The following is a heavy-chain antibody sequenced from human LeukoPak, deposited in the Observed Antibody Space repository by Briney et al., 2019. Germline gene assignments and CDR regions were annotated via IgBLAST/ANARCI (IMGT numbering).Heavy chain of an antibody. V-gene: IGHV3-30-3*01. CDR3: AREVRRITIFGVVISPSLGMDV. J-gene: IGHJ6*02. Sequence: GGSLRLSCAASGFTFSSYAMHWVRQAPGKGLEWVAVISYDGSNKYDADSVKGRFTISRDNSKNTLYLQMNSLRAEDTAVYYCAREVRRITIFGVVISPSLGMDVWGQGTTVTVSS. D-gene: IGHD3-3*01. CDR2: ISYDGSNK. CDR1: GFTFSSYA.